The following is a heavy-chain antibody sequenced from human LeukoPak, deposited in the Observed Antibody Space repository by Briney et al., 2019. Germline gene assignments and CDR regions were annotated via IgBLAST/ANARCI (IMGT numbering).Heavy chain of an antibody. CDR1: GYSISSGYY. J-gene: IGHJ3*02. CDR2: IYHSGST. CDR3: ARGYYYDSSGYPDAFDI. Sequence: SETLSLTCTVSGYSISSGYYWGWIRQPPGKGLEWIGSIYHSGSTYYNPSLKSRVTISVDTSKNQFSLKLSSVTAADTAVYYCARGYYYDSSGYPDAFDIWGQGTMVTVSS. V-gene: IGHV4-38-2*02. D-gene: IGHD3-22*01.